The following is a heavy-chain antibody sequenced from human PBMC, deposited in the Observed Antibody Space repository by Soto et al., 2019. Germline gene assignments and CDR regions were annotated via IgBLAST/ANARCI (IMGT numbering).Heavy chain of an antibody. J-gene: IGHJ5*02. CDR1: GFTFSSYS. CDR2: ISSSSSNI. Sequence: EVQLVESGGGLVQPGGSLRLSCAASGFTFSSYSMNWVRQAPGKGLEWVSYISSSSSNIYYADSVKGRFTISRDNAKKSLYLQMNSLRDEDTAVYYCARGVGRGATGQAFDPWGQGTLVTVSS. V-gene: IGHV3-48*02. D-gene: IGHD1-26*01. CDR3: ARGVGRGATGQAFDP.